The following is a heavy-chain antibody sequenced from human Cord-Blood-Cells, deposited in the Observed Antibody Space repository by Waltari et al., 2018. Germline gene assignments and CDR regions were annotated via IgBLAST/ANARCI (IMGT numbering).Heavy chain of an antibody. Sequence: QVQLQESGPGLVKPSGTLSLTCAVSGGSISSSNWWSWVRQPPGKGLEWIGEIYHSGSTNYNPPHKSRITISEDNYKNQFSLRLSSVAAADRAVYYCGGGGGRGGYWGQGTLVTVSS. J-gene: IGHJ4*02. V-gene: IGHV4-4*02. D-gene: IGHD3-10*01. CDR2: IYHSGST. CDR1: GGSISSSNW. CDR3: GGGGGRGGY.